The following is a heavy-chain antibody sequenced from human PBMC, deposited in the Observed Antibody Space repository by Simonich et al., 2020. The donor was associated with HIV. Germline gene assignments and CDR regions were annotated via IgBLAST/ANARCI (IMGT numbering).Heavy chain of an antibody. CDR1: GGSFSGYY. Sequence: QVQLQQWGAGLLKPSETLSLTCAVYGGSFSGYYWSWIRPPPGKGREWIGEINPSESTNYNPSLKSRVTISVDTAKNQFSLKLSSVTAADTAVYYCARGFYQRLYYFDYWGQGTLVTVSS. CDR3: ARGFYQRLYYFDY. CDR2: INPSEST. D-gene: IGHD2-2*01. J-gene: IGHJ4*02. V-gene: IGHV4-34*01.